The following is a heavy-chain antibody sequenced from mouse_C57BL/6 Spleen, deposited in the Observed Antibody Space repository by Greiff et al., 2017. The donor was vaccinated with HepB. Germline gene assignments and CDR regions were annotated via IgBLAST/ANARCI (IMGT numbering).Heavy chain of an antibody. CDR2: IYPGDGDT. CDR1: GYAFSSSW. Sequence: VQLQQSGPELVKPGASVKISCKASGYAFSSSWMNWVKQRPGKGLEWIGRIYPGDGDTNYNGKFKGKATLTADKSSSTAYMQLSSLTSEDSAVYFCARDDGYHRGYFDVWGTGTTVTVSS. CDR3: ARDDGYHRGYFDV. V-gene: IGHV1-82*01. D-gene: IGHD2-3*01. J-gene: IGHJ1*03.